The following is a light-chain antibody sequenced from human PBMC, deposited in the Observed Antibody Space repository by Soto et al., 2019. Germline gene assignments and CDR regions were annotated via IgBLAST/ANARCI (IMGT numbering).Light chain of an antibody. CDR1: NSDVGGYDL. Sequence: QSVLTQPRSVSGSPGQSVTISCTGTNSDVGGYDLVSWYQQHPGKAPKLMIYDVTKRPSGVPDRFSGSRSGNTASLTVSGLQSEDDADYYYCSYAGTYTFYVFGTGTKLTVL. CDR2: DVT. J-gene: IGLJ1*01. CDR3: CSYAGTYTFYV. V-gene: IGLV2-11*01.